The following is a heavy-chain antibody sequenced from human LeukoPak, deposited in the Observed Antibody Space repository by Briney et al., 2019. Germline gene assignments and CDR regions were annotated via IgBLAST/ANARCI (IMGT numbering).Heavy chain of an antibody. D-gene: IGHD1-7*01. CDR2: ISHEGDS. Sequence: SETLSLTCADYGVSLRGSYWRWSRQSPEKGLEWIGEISHEGDSIYNPSLKSRLTLSVDMSKNQFSLKLRSVTAADTALHYCARCRNYVSDFYFDVWGKGTTVIVSS. CDR3: ARCRNYVSDFYFDV. J-gene: IGHJ6*03. CDR1: GVSLRGSY. V-gene: IGHV4-34*01.